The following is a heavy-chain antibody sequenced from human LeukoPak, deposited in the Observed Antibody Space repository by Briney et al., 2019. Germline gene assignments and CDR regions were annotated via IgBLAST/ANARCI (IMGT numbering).Heavy chain of an antibody. CDR2: IYYSGST. CDR1: GGSISSSSYY. D-gene: IGHD3-22*01. V-gene: IGHV4-39*07. J-gene: IGHJ4*02. Sequence: SETLSLTCTVSGGSISSSSYYWGWIRQPPGKGLEWIGSIYYSGSTYYNPSLKSRVTISVDTSKNQFSLKLSSVTAADTAVYYCARDYSDGYYSPGYWGQGTLVTVSS. CDR3: ARDYSDGYYSPGY.